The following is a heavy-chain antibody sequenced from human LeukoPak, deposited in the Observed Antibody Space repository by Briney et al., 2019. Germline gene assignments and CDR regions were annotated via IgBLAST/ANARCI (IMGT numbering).Heavy chain of an antibody. CDR3: AELGITMIGGV. V-gene: IGHV3-48*04. CDR1: GFSFSTYN. Sequence: GESLRLSCAASGFSFSTYNMNWVRQAPGKGLEWVSYISSSGSTIYYADSVKGRFTISRDNAKNSLYLQMNSLRAEDTAVYYCAELGITMIGGVWGKGTTVTISS. D-gene: IGHD3-10*02. CDR2: ISSSGSTI. J-gene: IGHJ6*04.